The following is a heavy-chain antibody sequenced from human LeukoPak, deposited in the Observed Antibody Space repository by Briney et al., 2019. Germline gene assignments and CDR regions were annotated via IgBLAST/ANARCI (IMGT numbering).Heavy chain of an antibody. D-gene: IGHD2-2*02. Sequence: SETLSLTCAVSGYSISSGYYWGWIRQPPGQGLEWIGSIYHSGSTYYNPSLKSRVTISVDTSKNQFSPKLSSVTAADTAVYYCARIVVVPAAIRYRPGNYFDYWGQGTLVTVSS. CDR2: IYHSGST. V-gene: IGHV4-38-2*01. CDR3: ARIVVVPAAIRYRPGNYFDY. J-gene: IGHJ4*02. CDR1: GYSISSGYY.